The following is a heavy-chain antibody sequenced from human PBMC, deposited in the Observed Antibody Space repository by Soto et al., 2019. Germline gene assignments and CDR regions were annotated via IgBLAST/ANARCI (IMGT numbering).Heavy chain of an antibody. J-gene: IGHJ6*02. CDR3: AREGSAPYYYYGMDV. CDR2: INGYNGNT. D-gene: IGHD6-19*01. Sequence: GTSVKVSCKASGYTFTTNGISWVRQAPGQGLEWMGWINGYNGNTDYPQKLQGRVTMTTDTSTSTAYMALRSLRSDDTAVYYCAREGSAPYYYYGMDVWGQGTTVTVS. CDR1: GYTFTTNG. V-gene: IGHV1-18*01.